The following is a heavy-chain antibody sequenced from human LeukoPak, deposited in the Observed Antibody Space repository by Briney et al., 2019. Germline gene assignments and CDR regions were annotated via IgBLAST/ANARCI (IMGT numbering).Heavy chain of an antibody. D-gene: IGHD5-18*01. CDR3: ARDPPYVDTAMVPPYYFDY. V-gene: IGHV1-46*01. CDR1: GYTFTSYY. J-gene: IGHJ4*02. CDR2: INPSGGST. Sequence: ASVKVSCKASGYTFTSYYMHWVRQAPGQGLEWMGIINPSGGSTSYAQKFQGRVTMTRDMSTSTVYMELSSLRSEDTAVYYCARDPPYVDTAMVPPYYFDYWGQGTLVTVSS.